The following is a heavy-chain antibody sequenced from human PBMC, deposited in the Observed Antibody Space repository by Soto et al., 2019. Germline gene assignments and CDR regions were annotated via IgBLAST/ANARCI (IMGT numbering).Heavy chain of an antibody. CDR2: NDYTGNT. Sequence: SETLSLTCAVSGGSISNSNWWSWVRQHPEKGLEWIGYNDYTGNTFYTAALRSRVTISLDTSKNQYSLKLTSMTAADTAVYYCATGDLTAGELFFAYWGPGILVTVSS. J-gene: IGHJ4*02. CDR1: GGSISNSNW. D-gene: IGHD3-16*01. CDR3: ATGDLTAGELFFAY. V-gene: IGHV4-31*11.